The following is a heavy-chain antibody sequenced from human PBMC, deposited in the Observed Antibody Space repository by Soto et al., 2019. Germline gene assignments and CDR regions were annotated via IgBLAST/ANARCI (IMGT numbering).Heavy chain of an antibody. D-gene: IGHD2-15*01. V-gene: IGHV4-59*08. Sequence: SETLSLTCTVSGGSISSYYWSWIRQPPGKGLEWIGYIYYSGSTNYNPSLKSRVTISVDTSKNQFSLKLSSVTAADTAVYYCAVGLYCSGGSCYPSLDYWGQGTLVTVSS. CDR3: AVGLYCSGGSCYPSLDY. CDR1: GGSISSYY. J-gene: IGHJ4*02. CDR2: IYYSGST.